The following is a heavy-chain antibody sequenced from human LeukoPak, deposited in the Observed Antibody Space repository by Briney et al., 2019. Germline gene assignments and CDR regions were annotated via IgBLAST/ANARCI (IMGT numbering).Heavy chain of an antibody. D-gene: IGHD6-19*01. CDR2: IYYSGST. Sequence: SETLSLTCTVSGGSISSGSYYWGWIRQPPGKGLEWIGSIYYSGSTYYNPSLKSRVTISVDTSKNQFSLKLSSVTAADTAVYYCSSSGWSSYWGQGTLVTVSS. J-gene: IGHJ4*02. V-gene: IGHV4-39*01. CDR1: GGSISSGSYY. CDR3: SSSGWSSY.